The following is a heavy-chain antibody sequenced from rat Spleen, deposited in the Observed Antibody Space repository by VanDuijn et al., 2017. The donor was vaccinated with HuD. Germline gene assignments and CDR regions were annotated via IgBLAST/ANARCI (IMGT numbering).Heavy chain of an antibody. J-gene: IGHJ2*01. V-gene: IGHV5S23*01. CDR1: GFTFSNYD. Sequence: EVQLVESGGGLVQPGRSLKLSCAASGFTFSNYDMAWVRQAPTKGLEWVASISTGGSNTYYRDSVKGRFTISRDNAKSTLYLQMDILRSDDTATYYCAARVAARGGYWGQGVMVTVSS. CDR2: ISTGGSNT. CDR3: AARVAARGGY. D-gene: IGHD1-2*01.